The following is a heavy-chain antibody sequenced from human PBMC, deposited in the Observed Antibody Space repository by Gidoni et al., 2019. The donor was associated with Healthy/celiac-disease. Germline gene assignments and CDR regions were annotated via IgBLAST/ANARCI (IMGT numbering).Heavy chain of an antibody. Sequence: QVQLVQSGSELKKPGASVKVSCKASGSTFTSYAMNWVRQAPGQGLEWMGWINTNTGNPTYAQGFTGRFVFSLDTSVSTAYLQISSLKAEDTAVYYCARFWDFDYDILTGYQRNWFDPWGQGTLVTVSS. D-gene: IGHD3-9*01. CDR2: INTNTGNP. CDR3: ARFWDFDYDILTGYQRNWFDP. CDR1: GSTFTSYA. J-gene: IGHJ5*02. V-gene: IGHV7-4-1*02.